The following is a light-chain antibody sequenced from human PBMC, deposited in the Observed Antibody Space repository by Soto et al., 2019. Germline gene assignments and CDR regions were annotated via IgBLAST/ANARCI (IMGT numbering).Light chain of an antibody. V-gene: IGLV2-14*01. CDR1: SSDVGGYNY. Sequence: LTQPASVSGSPGQSITISCTGTSSDVGGYNYVSWYQQHPGKAPKLMIYEVSNRPSGVSNRFSGSKSGNTASLTISGLQAEDEADYYCSSYTSSSTLEVFGGGTKLTVL. J-gene: IGLJ2*01. CDR3: SSYTSSSTLEV. CDR2: EVS.